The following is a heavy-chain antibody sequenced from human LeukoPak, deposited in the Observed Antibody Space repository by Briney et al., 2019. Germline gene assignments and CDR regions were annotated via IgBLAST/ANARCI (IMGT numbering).Heavy chain of an antibody. Sequence: ASAKVSCKASGYTFTSYAMHWVRQAPGQRLEWMGWINAGNGNTKYSQKFQGKVTITRDTSASTAYMELSSLRSEDTAVYYCARSDIAVAGPEYWGQGTLVTVSS. CDR3: ARSDIAVAGPEY. D-gene: IGHD6-19*01. CDR1: GYTFTSYA. CDR2: INAGNGNT. V-gene: IGHV1-3*01. J-gene: IGHJ4*02.